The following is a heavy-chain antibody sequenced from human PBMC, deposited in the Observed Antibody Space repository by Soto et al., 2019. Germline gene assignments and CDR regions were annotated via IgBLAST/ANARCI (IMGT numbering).Heavy chain of an antibody. J-gene: IGHJ4*02. CDR1: GFTFSSYA. V-gene: IGHV3-23*01. CDR2: ISGSGGST. CDR3: AKDYYDPAPGD. Sequence: GSLRLSCAASGFTFSSYAMSWVRQAPGKGMEWVSTISGSGGSTYYADSVKGRFTISRDNSKNTLYLQMSSLRAEDTAVYYCAKDYYDPAPGDWGQGTLVTVSS. D-gene: IGHD3-22*01.